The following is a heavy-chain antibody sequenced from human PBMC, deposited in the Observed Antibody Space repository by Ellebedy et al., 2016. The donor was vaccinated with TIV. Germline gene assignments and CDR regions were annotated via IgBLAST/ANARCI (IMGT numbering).Heavy chain of an antibody. V-gene: IGHV3-23*01. CDR1: GFTFSSYA. CDR3: AKDGSLRYFDWFGDY. Sequence: GGSLRLSCAASGFTFSSYAMNWVRQAPGKGLEWVSVISGSSGSTYYADSVKGRFTISRDNSKNTLYLQMNSLRAEDTAVYYCAKDGSLRYFDWFGDYWGQGTLVTVSS. J-gene: IGHJ4*02. CDR2: ISGSSGST. D-gene: IGHD3-9*01.